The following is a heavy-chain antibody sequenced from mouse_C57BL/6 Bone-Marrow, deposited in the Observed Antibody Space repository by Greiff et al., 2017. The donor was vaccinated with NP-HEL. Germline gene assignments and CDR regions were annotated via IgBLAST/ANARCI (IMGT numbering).Heavy chain of an antibody. CDR3: ARETLFTTVVGDY. V-gene: IGHV1-55*01. CDR2: IYPGSGST. J-gene: IGHJ2*01. D-gene: IGHD1-1*01. CDR1: VYTFTSYW. Sequence: QVQLQQPGAELVKPGASVKMSCKASVYTFTSYWITWVKQRPGQGLEWIGDIYPGSGSTNYNEKFKSKATLTVDTSSSTAYMQLSSLTSEDSAVYYCARETLFTTVVGDYWGQGTTLTVSS.